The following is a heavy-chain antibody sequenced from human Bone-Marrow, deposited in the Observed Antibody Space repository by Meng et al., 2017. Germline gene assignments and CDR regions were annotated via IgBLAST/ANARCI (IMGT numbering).Heavy chain of an antibody. CDR3: ARDLKGYYYDSSGYSY. J-gene: IGHJ4*02. Sequence: GESLKISCAASGFTFSDYEMNWVRQAPGKGLEWLAYISRSGSDNYYADSVKGRFTISRDNAKNSLYLQMNSLRAEDTAVYYCARDLKGYYYDSSGYSYWGQGTLVTVSS. CDR1: GFTFSDYE. V-gene: IGHV3-48*03. CDR2: ISRSGSDN. D-gene: IGHD3-22*01.